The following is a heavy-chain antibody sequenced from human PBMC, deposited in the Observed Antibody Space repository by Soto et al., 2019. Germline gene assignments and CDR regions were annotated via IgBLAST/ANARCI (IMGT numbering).Heavy chain of an antibody. D-gene: IGHD6-13*01. Sequence: QVQLVESGGGVVQPGRSLRLSCAASGFTFNNYGMHWVRQAPGKGLEWVATISNDVSDKYYADSVKGRLTISRDNSKNTVYLQMNSLRAEDTALYYCAKDQGIAASHGVDWGQGTMVTVSS. CDR2: ISNDVSDK. CDR3: AKDQGIAASHGVD. J-gene: IGHJ3*01. V-gene: IGHV3-30*18. CDR1: GFTFNNYG.